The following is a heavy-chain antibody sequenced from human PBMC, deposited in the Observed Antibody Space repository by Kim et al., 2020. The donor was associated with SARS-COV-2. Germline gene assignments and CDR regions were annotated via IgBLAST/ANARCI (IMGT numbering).Heavy chain of an antibody. Sequence: GGSLRLSCAASGFTFSNAWMSWVRQAPGNGLEWVGRFISKTDGGTTDYAAPVKGRFTISRDDSKNTLYLQMNSLKTEDTAVYYCTTDLHDYGDLDYWGQGTLVTVSS. J-gene: IGHJ4*02. CDR3: TTDLHDYGDLDY. V-gene: IGHV3-15*01. CDR2: FISKTDGGTT. D-gene: IGHD4-17*01. CDR1: GFTFSNAW.